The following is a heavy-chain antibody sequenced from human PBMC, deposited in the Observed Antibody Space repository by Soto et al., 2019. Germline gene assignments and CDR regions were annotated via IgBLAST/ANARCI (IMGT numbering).Heavy chain of an antibody. D-gene: IGHD6-13*01. J-gene: IGHJ5*02. CDR3: TTTGYNCSWYEYFRVDP. CDR2: IKSKGVGGTT. Sequence: EVQLVESGGGLVKPGGSLRLSCAASGFTFSNAWMKWVRQAPGKGLEWVGRIKSKGVGGTTDYAAPVKGRFTISRDDLKNTIYLQMNSLKSEDTAVYYCTTTGYNCSWYEYFRVDPWGQGTLFTVSS. CDR1: GFTFSNAW. V-gene: IGHV3-15*01.